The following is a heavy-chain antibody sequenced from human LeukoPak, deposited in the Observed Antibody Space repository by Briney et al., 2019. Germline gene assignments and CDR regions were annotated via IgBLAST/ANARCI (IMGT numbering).Heavy chain of an antibody. J-gene: IGHJ4*02. CDR2: INSDGSST. CDR1: GFTFSSYW. CDR3: AKGVAAAGSHCLLDY. D-gene: IGHD6-13*01. Sequence: SGGSLRLSCAASGFTFSSYWMHWVRQAPGKGLVWVSRINSDGSSTSYADSVKGRFTISRDNAKNTLYLQMNSLRAEDTAVYYCAKGVAAAGSHCLLDYWGQGTLVTVSS. V-gene: IGHV3-74*01.